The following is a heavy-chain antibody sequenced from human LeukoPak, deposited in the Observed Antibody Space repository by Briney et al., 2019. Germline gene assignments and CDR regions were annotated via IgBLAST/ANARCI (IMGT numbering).Heavy chain of an antibody. Sequence: PSETLSLTCAVSRGSITDSSCYWGWIRQPPGKGLEWIGSIYYTGTTYYSPSLNSRITISMDTSKKQFSLRLASVTAADTAVYYCARRAVVPAAVSYFDNWGQGTLVTVSS. CDR3: ARRAVVPAAVSYFDN. V-gene: IGHV4-39*01. J-gene: IGHJ4*02. CDR1: RGSITDSSCY. D-gene: IGHD2-2*01. CDR2: IYYTGTT.